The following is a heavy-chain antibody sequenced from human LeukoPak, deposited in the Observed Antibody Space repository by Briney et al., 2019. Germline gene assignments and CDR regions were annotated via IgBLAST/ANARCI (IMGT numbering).Heavy chain of an antibody. CDR3: ARGFPTNAFDI. J-gene: IGHJ3*02. V-gene: IGHV6-1*01. CDR1: VNSVSSNCAV. Sequence: SQTLSLTCAIAVNSVSSNCAVWNWIRQSPSRGLELLGRTYYRSNRSKWYYDYAASLKTRITINPDASKNQFSLQLNSVTPEETAVYYCARGFPTNAFDIWGQGTMVTVSS. CDR2: TYYRSNRSKWYY.